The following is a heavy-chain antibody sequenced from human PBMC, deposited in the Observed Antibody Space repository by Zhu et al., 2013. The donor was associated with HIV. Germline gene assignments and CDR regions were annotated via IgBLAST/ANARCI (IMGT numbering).Heavy chain of an antibody. CDR2: INAGNGNT. CDR3: ARDRSAETGYSSELFDY. V-gene: IGHV1-3*01. D-gene: IGHD6-19*01. J-gene: IGHJ4*02. CDR1: GYTFTSYA. Sequence: QVQLVQSGAEVKKPGASVKVSCKASGYTFTSYAMHWVRQAPGQRLEWMGWINAGNGNTKYSQKFQGRVTITRDTSASTAYMELSSLRSEDTAVYYCARDRSAETGYSSELFDYWGQGTLVTVSS.